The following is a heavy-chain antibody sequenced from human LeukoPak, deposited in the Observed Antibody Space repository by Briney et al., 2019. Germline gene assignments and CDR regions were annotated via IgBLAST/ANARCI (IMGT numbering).Heavy chain of an antibody. Sequence: SETLSLTCAVYGGSFSGYYWSWIRQPPGKGLEWIGEINHSGSTNYNPSLKSRVTISVDTSKNQFSLKLSSVTAADTAMYYCARDKGHDFSGFDYWGQGTLVTVSS. J-gene: IGHJ4*02. D-gene: IGHD3-22*01. V-gene: IGHV4-34*01. CDR3: ARDKGHDFSGFDY. CDR1: GGSFSGYY. CDR2: INHSGST.